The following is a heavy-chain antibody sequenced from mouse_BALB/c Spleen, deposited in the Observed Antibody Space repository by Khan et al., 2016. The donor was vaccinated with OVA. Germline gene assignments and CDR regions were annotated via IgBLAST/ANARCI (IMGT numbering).Heavy chain of an antibody. D-gene: IGHD1-2*01. V-gene: IGHV3-2*02. J-gene: IGHJ2*01. CDR2: ISYSGST. CDR1: GYSITSGYG. Sequence: QLKESGPGLVKPSQSLSLTCTVTGYSITSGYGWNWIRQFPGNKLEWMGYISYSGSTNYNPSLKSRISITRDTSKNQFFPQLNSVTTEDTATYYCARTARIKYWGQGTALTVSS. CDR3: ARTARIKY.